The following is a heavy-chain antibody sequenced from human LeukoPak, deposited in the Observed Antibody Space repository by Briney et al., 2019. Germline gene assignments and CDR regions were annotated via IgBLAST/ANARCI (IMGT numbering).Heavy chain of an antibody. V-gene: IGHV1-2*02. CDR3: ARDFVTPMGHRALDY. J-gene: IGHJ4*02. CDR2: INAKDGAT. Sequence: GASVKVSCKASGYTFINYYILWLRQGPGQGVEGVGGINAKDGATKYAQKFQGRVTMTRDTPINTIYMDLSSLRSDATAVYYCARDFVTPMGHRALDYWGQGTLVTVSS. D-gene: IGHD3-10*01. CDR1: GYTFINYY.